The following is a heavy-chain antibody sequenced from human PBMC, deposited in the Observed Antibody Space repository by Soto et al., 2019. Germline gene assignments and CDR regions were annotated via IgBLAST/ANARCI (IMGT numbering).Heavy chain of an antibody. CDR3: ARLASSGYYYGYYVMDV. D-gene: IGHD3-22*01. V-gene: IGHV4-34*01. Sequence: PSETLSLTCAVYGGSFSGYYWSWIRQPPGKGLEWIGEINHSGSTNYNPSLKSRVTISVGTSKDHFSLKLSSVTAADTAVYYCARLASSGYYYGYYVMDVWGQGTTVTVSS. CDR2: INHSGST. J-gene: IGHJ6*02. CDR1: GGSFSGYY.